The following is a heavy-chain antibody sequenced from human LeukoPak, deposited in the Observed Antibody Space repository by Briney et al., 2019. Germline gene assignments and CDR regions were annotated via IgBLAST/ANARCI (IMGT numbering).Heavy chain of an antibody. CDR1: GFTFSSYE. CDR2: ISTSGNTR. J-gene: IGHJ4*02. D-gene: IGHD1-1*01. V-gene: IGHV3-48*03. CDR3: AKGNSDNYRPSFDC. Sequence: PGGSLRLSCAASGFTFSSYEMNWVRQAPGKGLEWVSYISTSGNTRYYADSVKGRFTISRDNAKNSLYLQMNSLRAEDTAVYYCAKGNSDNYRPSFDCWGQGTLVTVSS.